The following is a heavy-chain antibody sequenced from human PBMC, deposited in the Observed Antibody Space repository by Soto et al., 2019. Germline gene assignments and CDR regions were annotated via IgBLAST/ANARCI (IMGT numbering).Heavy chain of an antibody. D-gene: IGHD3-3*01. V-gene: IGHV1-18*01. J-gene: IGHJ3*02. CDR3: AAEAVLRFLEWPVDAFDI. CDR2: ISAYNGNT. CDR1: GYTFTSYG. Sequence: ASVKVSCKASGYTFTSYGISWVRQAPGQGLEWMGWISAYNGNTNYAQKFQERVTITRDMSTSTAYMELSSLRSEDTAVYYCAAEAVLRFLEWPVDAFDIWGQGTMVTVSS.